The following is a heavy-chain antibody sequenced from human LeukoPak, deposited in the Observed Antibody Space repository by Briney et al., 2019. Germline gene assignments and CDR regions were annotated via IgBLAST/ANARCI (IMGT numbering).Heavy chain of an antibody. CDR3: TGDYGDYVIGH. CDR2: MHYSGSN. D-gene: IGHD4-17*01. J-gene: IGHJ4*02. Sequence: PSETLSLTCTVSGGSISSTTYYWGWLRQPPGKGLEWIGSMHYSGSNYYNPSLNSRVTISLDTSKNLFSLRLSSVTAADTAVYYCTGDYGDYVIGHWGQGTLVTVSS. V-gene: IGHV4-39*01. CDR1: GGSISSTTYY.